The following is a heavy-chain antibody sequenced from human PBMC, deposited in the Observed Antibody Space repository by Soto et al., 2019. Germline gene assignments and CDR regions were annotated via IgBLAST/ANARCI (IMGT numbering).Heavy chain of an antibody. CDR2: IWHDGSNK. CDR3: VRALQS. Sequence: GGSLRLSCAASGFTFSSYGMHWVRQAPGKGLEWVADIWHDGSNKYYVDSVKGRFTISRDNAKNTVYLQMNSLRAEDTAVYYCVRALQSWGQGTLVTVSS. J-gene: IGHJ5*02. V-gene: IGHV3-33*01. CDR1: GFTFSSYG. D-gene: IGHD4-4*01.